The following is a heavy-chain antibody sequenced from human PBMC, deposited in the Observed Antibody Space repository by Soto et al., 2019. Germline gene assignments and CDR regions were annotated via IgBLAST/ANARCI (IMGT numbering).Heavy chain of an antibody. D-gene: IGHD3-10*01. V-gene: IGHV3-30*04. CDR1: GFTFSTYT. J-gene: IGHJ4*02. CDR3: ARATGADKEDY. Sequence: GGSLRLSCAASGFTFSTYTMHWVRQTPGKGLERVEVISHDGRNKNYADSVKGRFTIPRDSSKNTVSLEMTSLRAEDTAVYYCARATGADKEDYWGQGTLVTVSS. CDR2: ISHDGRNK.